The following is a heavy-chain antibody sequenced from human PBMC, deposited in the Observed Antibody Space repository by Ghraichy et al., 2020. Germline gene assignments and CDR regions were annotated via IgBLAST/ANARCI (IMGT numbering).Heavy chain of an antibody. CDR2: ISYDSRNI. CDR3: ARDEVIGRVPAALGC. J-gene: IGHJ4*02. V-gene: IGHV3-30-3*01. D-gene: IGHD2-2*01. Sequence: GGSLGLSCAASGFTFSSFAMQWIRQAPGKGLEWVAIISYDSRNIYYGDSMEGRFTISRDNSRSTLYLQMTSLRSEDTAVYYCARDEVIGRVPAALGCWGQGTLVTVSS. CDR1: GFTFSSFA.